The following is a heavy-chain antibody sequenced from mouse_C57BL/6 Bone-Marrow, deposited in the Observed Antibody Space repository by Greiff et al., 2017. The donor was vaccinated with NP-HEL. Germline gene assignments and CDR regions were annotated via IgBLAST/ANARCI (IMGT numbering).Heavy chain of an antibody. V-gene: IGHV2-6*01. J-gene: IGHJ4*01. D-gene: IGHD2-3*01. CDR1: GFSLTSYG. CDR3: ASAYDGSYAMDY. Sequence: VKLVESGPGLVAPSQSLSITCTVSGFSLTSYGVDWVRQSPGKGLEWLGVIWGVGSTNYNSALKSRLSISKDNSKSQVFLKMNSLQTDDTAMYYCASAYDGSYAMDYWGQGTSVTVSS. CDR2: IWGVGST.